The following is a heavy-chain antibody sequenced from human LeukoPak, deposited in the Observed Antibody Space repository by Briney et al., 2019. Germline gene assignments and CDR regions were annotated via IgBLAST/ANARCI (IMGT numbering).Heavy chain of an antibody. CDR2: ISYDGSIR. Sequence: GGSLRLSCAASEFSFSNFAMYWVRQAPGKGLERLAVISYDGSIRYYADSVKGRFTISRDNSNNTVHLQMNSLRPDDSALYYCAREDNPLWFDPWGQGTLVTVSS. D-gene: IGHD1-1*01. V-gene: IGHV3-30-3*01. CDR1: EFSFSNFA. J-gene: IGHJ5*02. CDR3: AREDNPLWFDP.